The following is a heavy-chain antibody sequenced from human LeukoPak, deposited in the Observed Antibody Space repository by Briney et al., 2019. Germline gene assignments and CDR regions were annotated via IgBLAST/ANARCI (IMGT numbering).Heavy chain of an antibody. CDR3: AGGYSYGSTYYYMDV. CDR2: IYYSGST. Sequence: SETLSLTCTVSGGSVSSYYWSWIRQPPGKGLEWIGYIYYSGSTNYNPSLKSRVTISVDTSKNQFSLKLSSVTAADTAVYYCAGGYSYGSTYYYMDVWGKGTTVTISS. J-gene: IGHJ6*03. D-gene: IGHD5-18*01. V-gene: IGHV4-59*02. CDR1: GGSVSSYY.